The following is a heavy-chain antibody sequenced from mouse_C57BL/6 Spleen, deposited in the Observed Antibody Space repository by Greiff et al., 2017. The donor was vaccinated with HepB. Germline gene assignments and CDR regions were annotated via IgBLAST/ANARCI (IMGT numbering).Heavy chain of an antibody. CDR3: ARSRGNYDWYFDV. CDR2: IDPEDGET. V-gene: IGHV14-2*01. J-gene: IGHJ1*03. CDR1: GFNIKDYY. Sequence: VHVKQSGAELVKPGASVKLSCTASGFNIKDYYMHWVKQRTEQGLEWIGRIDPEDGETKYAPKFQGKATITADTSSNTAYLQLSSLTSEDTAVYYCARSRGNYDWYFDVWGTGTTVTVSS. D-gene: IGHD2-1*01.